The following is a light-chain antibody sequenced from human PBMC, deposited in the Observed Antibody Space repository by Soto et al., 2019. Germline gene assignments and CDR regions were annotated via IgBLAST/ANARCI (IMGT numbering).Light chain of an antibody. V-gene: IGLV2-8*01. CDR2: GVS. CDR1: SSDVGGYNY. CDR3: SSYARNRDIL. J-gene: IGLJ2*01. Sequence: QSVLTQPPSASGSPGQSVAISCTGTSSDVGGYNYVSWYQQHPGKAPKLMIYGVSKRPSGVPDRFSGSKSGSTASLTVSGLQAEDEADYYCSSYARNRDILFGGGTKVTVL.